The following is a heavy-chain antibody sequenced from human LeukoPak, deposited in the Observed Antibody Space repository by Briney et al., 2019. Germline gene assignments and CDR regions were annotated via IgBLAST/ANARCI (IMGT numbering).Heavy chain of an antibody. Sequence: ASVKVSCKASGYTFTGYYMHWVRQAPGQGLEWMGWINPNSGGTNYAQKFQGRVTMTRDTSISTAYMELSRLRSDDTAVYYCAREGVSDYYDSSGYYAGWFDPWGQGTLVTVSS. CDR1: GYTFTGYY. CDR2: INPNSGGT. CDR3: AREGVSDYYDSSGYYAGWFDP. J-gene: IGHJ5*02. V-gene: IGHV1-2*02. D-gene: IGHD3-22*01.